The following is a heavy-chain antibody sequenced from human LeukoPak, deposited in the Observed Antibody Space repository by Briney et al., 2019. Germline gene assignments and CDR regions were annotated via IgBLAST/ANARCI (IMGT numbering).Heavy chain of an antibody. V-gene: IGHV4-61*01. CDR2: IYYSGST. J-gene: IGHJ6*02. CDR1: GGSFSSGSYY. CDR3: ARDRGSSGWYGYYYYYYGMDV. D-gene: IGHD6-19*01. Sequence: PSQTLSLTCTVSGGSFSSGSYYWSWIRQPPGKGLEWIGYIYYSGSTNYNPSLKSRVTISVDTSKNQFSPKLSSVTAADTAVYYCARDRGSSGWYGYYYYYYGMDVWGQGTTVTVSS.